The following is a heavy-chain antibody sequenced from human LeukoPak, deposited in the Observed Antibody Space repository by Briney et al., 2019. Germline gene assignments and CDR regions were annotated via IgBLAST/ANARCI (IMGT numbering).Heavy chain of an antibody. CDR1: GYSFTSYC. V-gene: IGHV5-51*01. CDR2: IYPGDSGP. D-gene: IGHD1-26*01. J-gene: IGHJ3*01. CDR3: GMSGDRVPLQDDVFDV. Sequence: KGGESLKISCKVSGYSFTSYCIGWVRQMPGKGLEWMWIIYPGDSGPTYSPSFQGQVTISVDKSINTAYLQWSSLQASDTAMYYCGMSGDRVPLQDDVFDVWGQGTMVTVST.